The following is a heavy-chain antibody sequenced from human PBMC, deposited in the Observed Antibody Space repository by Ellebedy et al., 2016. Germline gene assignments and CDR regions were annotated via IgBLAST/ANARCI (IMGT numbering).Heavy chain of an antibody. J-gene: IGHJ3*02. Sequence: SETLSLTXAVYGGSFSGYYWSWIRQPPGKGLEWIGEINHSGSTNYNPSLKNRVTISIDTPKNQFSLRLTSVTAADTAVYYCAGPGATRLDAFDMWGQGTMGSVSA. CDR1: GGSFSGYY. CDR3: AGPGATRLDAFDM. V-gene: IGHV4-34*01. D-gene: IGHD1-26*01. CDR2: INHSGST.